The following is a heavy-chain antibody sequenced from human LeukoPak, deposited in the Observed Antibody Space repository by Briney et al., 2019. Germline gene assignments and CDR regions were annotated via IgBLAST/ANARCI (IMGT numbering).Heavy chain of an antibody. D-gene: IGHD6-19*01. CDR3: ANSYSSGSFDY. V-gene: IGHV3-23*01. CDR1: GFSFSSYA. CDR2: ISGSGGST. J-gene: IGHJ4*02. Sequence: PGGSLRLSCAASGFSFSSYAMSWVRQAPGKGLEWVSAISGSGGSTYYADSVKGRFTISGDNSKNTLYLQMNSLRAEDTAVYYCANSYSSGSFDYWGQGTLVTVSS.